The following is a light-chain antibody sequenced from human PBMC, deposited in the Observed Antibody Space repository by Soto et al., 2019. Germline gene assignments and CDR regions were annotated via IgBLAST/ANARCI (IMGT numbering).Light chain of an antibody. J-gene: IGKJ4*01. V-gene: IGKV3-11*01. CDR3: QQRSNWPLT. CDR2: DAS. CDR1: QSVSSA. Sequence: EIVLTQSPATLSLSPGERATLSCRASQSVSSALAWYQQKPGQAPRLLIYDASKRATGIPARFSGSGSGTDFPLTISSLDPEDFAVYYWQQRSNWPLTSGGGTKVEIK.